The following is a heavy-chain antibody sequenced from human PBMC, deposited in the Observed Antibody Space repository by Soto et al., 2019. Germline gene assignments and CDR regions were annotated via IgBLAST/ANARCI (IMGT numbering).Heavy chain of an antibody. D-gene: IGHD1-1*01. CDR3: TRGPRVSSTGTGAH. CDR2: ISDDGSTT. J-gene: IGHJ4*02. V-gene: IGHV3-74*01. Sequence: GGSLRLSCEVSGFTFSAYWMHWVRQVPGKGLIWVSRISDDGSTTTYADSVKGRFTISRDNAKNTLYLQMNSLRADDTGLYYCTRGPRVSSTGTGAHWGRGTLVTVSS. CDR1: GFTFSAYW.